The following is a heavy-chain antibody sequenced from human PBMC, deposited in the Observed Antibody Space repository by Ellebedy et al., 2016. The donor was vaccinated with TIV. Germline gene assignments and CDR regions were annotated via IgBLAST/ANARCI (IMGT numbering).Heavy chain of an antibody. CDR1: GFTFSSYA. J-gene: IGHJ3*02. CDR3: VKDRGWLQTEDAFDI. Sequence: GESLKISCSASGFTFSSYAMHWVRQAPGKGLEFVPAIGGNGDTYYADSVKGRFTISRDDSKNALYLQMSSLRSEDTAVYYCVKDRGWLQTEDAFDIWGQGTKVTVSS. CDR2: IGGNGDT. V-gene: IGHV3-64D*09. D-gene: IGHD5-18*01.